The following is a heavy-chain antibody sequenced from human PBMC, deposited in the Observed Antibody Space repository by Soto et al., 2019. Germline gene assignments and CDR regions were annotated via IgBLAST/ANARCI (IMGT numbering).Heavy chain of an antibody. CDR2: IRSKANSYAT. J-gene: IGHJ6*03. D-gene: IGHD2-2*01. CDR3: TRPHSSIVVVPAATSNYYYMDV. V-gene: IGHV3-73*01. Sequence: GGSLRLSCAASGFTFSGSAMHWVRQASGKGLEWVGRIRSKANSYATAYAASVKGRFTISRDDSKNTAYLQMNSLKTEDTAVYYCTRPHSSIVVVPAATSNYYYMDVWGKGTTVTVSS. CDR1: GFTFSGSA.